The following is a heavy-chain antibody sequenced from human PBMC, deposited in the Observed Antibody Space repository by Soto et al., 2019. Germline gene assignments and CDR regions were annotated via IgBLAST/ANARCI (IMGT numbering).Heavy chain of an antibody. Sequence: EVQLVESGGGLVQPGGSLRLSCAASGFTFSSYWMHWVRQAPGKGLVWVSRINSDGSITSYADSVKGRFTISRDKAKNTVYRQRNSLRAEDTAGYYCAIRASYDGSSGYFDYWGQGTLVTVSS. J-gene: IGHJ4*02. CDR2: INSDGSIT. D-gene: IGHD3-22*01. CDR3: AIRASYDGSSGYFDY. CDR1: GFTFSSYW. V-gene: IGHV3-74*01.